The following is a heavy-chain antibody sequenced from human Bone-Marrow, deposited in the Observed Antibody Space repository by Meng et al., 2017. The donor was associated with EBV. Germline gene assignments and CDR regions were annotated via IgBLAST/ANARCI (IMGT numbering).Heavy chain of an antibody. J-gene: IGHJ5*02. CDR3: ARAYASGSYQGAFDP. CDR2: IYNSGST. CDR1: GGSICSNY. D-gene: IGHD1-26*01. Sequence: EQLPPSGPGLRKPAYPLSPTCSVSGGSICSNYGSWNRQPPGKELEWIGYIYNSGSTNYNPSLKSRVTISVDTSKNQFSLKLSSVTAADTAVYYCARAYASGSYQGAFDPWGQGTLVTVSS. V-gene: IGHV4-59*01.